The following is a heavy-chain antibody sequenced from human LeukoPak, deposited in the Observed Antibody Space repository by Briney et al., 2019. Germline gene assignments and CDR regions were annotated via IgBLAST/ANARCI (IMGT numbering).Heavy chain of an antibody. CDR1: GFTFSDYA. Sequence: GGSLRLSCAASGFTFSDYAMSWVRQAPGKGLEWVSGISASGGGTYYADSVKGRFTISRDNSKNTLYLQMNSLRAEDTAVYYCAKDRVGATGGYFDYWGQGTLVTVSS. J-gene: IGHJ4*02. D-gene: IGHD1-26*01. V-gene: IGHV3-23*01. CDR2: ISASGGGT. CDR3: AKDRVGATGGYFDY.